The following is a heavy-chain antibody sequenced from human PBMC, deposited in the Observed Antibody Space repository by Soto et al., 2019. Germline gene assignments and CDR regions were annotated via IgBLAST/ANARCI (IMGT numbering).Heavy chain of an antibody. J-gene: IGHJ4*02. CDR2: IKQDETEK. D-gene: IGHD3-22*01. Sequence: EVQLVESGGGLVQPGGSLRLSCAASGFTFSTHWMNWVRQAPGKGLEWVADIKQDETEKYYVDSVKSRFTISRDNAKNSLYLQMNSLRAEDTAIYYCARGDYFDRRFDDWGQGTLVTVSS. V-gene: IGHV3-7*03. CDR3: ARGDYFDRRFDD. CDR1: GFTFSTHW.